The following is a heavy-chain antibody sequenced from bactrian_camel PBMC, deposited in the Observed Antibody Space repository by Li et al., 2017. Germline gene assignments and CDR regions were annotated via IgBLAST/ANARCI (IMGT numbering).Heavy chain of an antibody. D-gene: IGHD1*01. Sequence: HVQLVESGGGSVRSGGSMRLSCPVSGYIVTNYSMGWFRQELGKQREGVAAIDADGTTTYADSVKGRSTTSLDNGKNTVYLQMNSLKSEDTALYYCATDFPWAVGGSSVAAQWNWGQGTQVTVS. CDR3: ATDFPWAVGGSSVAAQWN. V-gene: IGHV3S53*01. J-gene: IGHJ4*01. CDR2: IDADGTT. CDR1: GYIVTNYS.